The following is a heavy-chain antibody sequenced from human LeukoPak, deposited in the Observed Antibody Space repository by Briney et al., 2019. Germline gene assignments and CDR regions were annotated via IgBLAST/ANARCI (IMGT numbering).Heavy chain of an antibody. V-gene: IGHV5-51*01. Sequence: GESLKISCKGSGYSFTSYWIGWVRQMPGEGLEWMGIIYPGDSDTRYSPSFQGQVTISADKSISTAYLQWSSLKASDTAMYYCARPTTIGYYYASSGGLAFDIWGQGTMVTVSS. CDR1: GYSFTSYW. J-gene: IGHJ3*02. CDR3: ARPTTIGYYYASSGGLAFDI. CDR2: IYPGDSDT. D-gene: IGHD3-22*01.